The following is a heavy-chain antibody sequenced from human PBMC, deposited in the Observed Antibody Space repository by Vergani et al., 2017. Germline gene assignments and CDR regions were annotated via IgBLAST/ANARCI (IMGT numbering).Heavy chain of an antibody. Sequence: QVNLVGSGGGVVQPGRSLRLSCAASGFTFSHYAMHWVRQAPGKGLEWVAIIHYNGSYKYYGDSVRGRFTISRDNSKNSVHLQMNSLRAEDTAVYYCARDHYDILTGYYRPDYWGQGTLVTVSS. CDR3: ARDHYDILTGYYRPDY. D-gene: IGHD3-9*01. J-gene: IGHJ4*02. CDR2: IHYNGSYK. CDR1: GFTFSHYA. V-gene: IGHV3-33*01.